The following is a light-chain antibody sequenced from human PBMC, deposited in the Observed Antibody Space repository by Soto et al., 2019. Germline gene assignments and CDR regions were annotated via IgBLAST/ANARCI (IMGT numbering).Light chain of an antibody. CDR3: QQYNNWPPLWT. V-gene: IGKV3-15*01. J-gene: IGKJ1*01. CDR2: GAS. CDR1: QSVSSN. Sequence: EIVMTQSPATLSVSPGERATLSCRASQSVSSNLVWYQQKPGRAPRLLIYGASTRATGIPARFSGSGSGTEFTLTISSLQSEDFAIYYCQQYNNWPPLWTFGQGTKVEIK.